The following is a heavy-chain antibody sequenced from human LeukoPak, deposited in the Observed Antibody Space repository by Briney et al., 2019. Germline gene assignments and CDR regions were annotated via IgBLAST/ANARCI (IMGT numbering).Heavy chain of an antibody. CDR2: SYTSGTT. J-gene: IGHJ5*02. Sequence: SKTLSLTCTVSGASISSGYYYWSWIRQPAGKGLEWIGRSYTSGTTNYNPSLKSRVTISLDTSKNQFSLRLSSVTAADTAVYYCARVDGWAYSGYDAFAFLRAPWGQGTLVTVSS. D-gene: IGHD5-12*01. CDR1: GASISSGYYY. V-gene: IGHV4-61*02. CDR3: ARVDGWAYSGYDAFAFLRAP.